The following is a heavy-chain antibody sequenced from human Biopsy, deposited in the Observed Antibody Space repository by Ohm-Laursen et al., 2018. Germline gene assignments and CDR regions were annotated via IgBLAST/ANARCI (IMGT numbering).Heavy chain of an antibody. V-gene: IGHV1-18*01. CDR1: GYKFTSYG. CDR3: ARIAAAGWDDY. J-gene: IGHJ4*02. Sequence: GASVKVSCKASGYKFTSYGMSWVRQAPGQGFEWMGRISGYNGNTNYAQKLQGRITMTIDAATSTGYMDLRSLKSDDTAVYYCARIAAAGWDDYWGQGTLVTVSS. CDR2: ISGYNGNT. D-gene: IGHD6-25*01.